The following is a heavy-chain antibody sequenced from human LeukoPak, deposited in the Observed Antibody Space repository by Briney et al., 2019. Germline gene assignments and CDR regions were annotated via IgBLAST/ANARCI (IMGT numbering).Heavy chain of an antibody. CDR2: ITSNGGST. J-gene: IGHJ4*02. V-gene: IGHV3-64D*06. CDR1: GFTFSNYA. Sequence: GGSLSLSCSASGFTFSNYAMHWVRQAPGEGLEYVSAITSNGGSTYHADSVRGRFTISRDNSKNTLYLQMSSLRAEDTAVYYCVKGPSSGLYGDYWGQGTLVTVSS. CDR3: VKGPSSGLYGDY. D-gene: IGHD6-19*01.